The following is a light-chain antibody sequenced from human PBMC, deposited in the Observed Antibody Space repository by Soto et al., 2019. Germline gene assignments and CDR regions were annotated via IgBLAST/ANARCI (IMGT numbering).Light chain of an antibody. J-gene: IGKJ4*01. CDR3: QQLYTYPLT. CDR1: QGVNSY. Sequence: DIQLTQSPSFLSASVGDIVTVTCRASQGVNSYLAWYQQKPGKAPQLLLYTASTLQSGVPSRFSGSGSGTEFTLTITSLQPEDCAAYYCQQLYTYPLTVGGGTKVEIK. V-gene: IGKV1-9*01. CDR2: TAS.